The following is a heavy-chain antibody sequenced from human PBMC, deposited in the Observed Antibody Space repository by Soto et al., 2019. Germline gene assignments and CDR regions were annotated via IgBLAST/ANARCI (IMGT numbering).Heavy chain of an antibody. CDR3: ARDRSKNYYGSGSYENYYYYYGMDV. CDR1: GFTFSSYS. V-gene: IGHV3-48*02. J-gene: IGHJ6*02. Sequence: LRLPCAASGFTFSSYSMNWVRQAPGKGLEWVSYISSSSSTIYYADSVKGRFTISRDNAKNSLYLQMNSLRDEDTAVYYCARDRSKNYYGSGSYENYYYYYGMDVWGQGTTVTVSS. D-gene: IGHD3-10*01. CDR2: ISSSSSTI.